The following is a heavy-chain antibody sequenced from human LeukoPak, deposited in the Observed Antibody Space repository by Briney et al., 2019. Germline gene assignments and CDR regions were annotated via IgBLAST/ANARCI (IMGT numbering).Heavy chain of an antibody. J-gene: IGHJ6*03. V-gene: IGHV1-2*02. Sequence: ASVTVSCKASGYTFTGYYMHWVRQAPGQGLEWIGWINPNSGGTNYAQKFQGRVTMTRDTSISTAYMELSRLRSDDTAVYYCARGGYSYGHYYYYYYMDVWGKGTTVTVSS. D-gene: IGHD5-18*01. CDR3: ARGGYSYGHYYYYYYMDV. CDR2: INPNSGGT. CDR1: GYTFTGYY.